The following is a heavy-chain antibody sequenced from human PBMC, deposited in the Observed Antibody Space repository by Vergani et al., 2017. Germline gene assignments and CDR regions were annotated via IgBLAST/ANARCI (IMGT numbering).Heavy chain of an antibody. Sequence: QVQLVQSGAEVKKPGSSVKVSCKASGGTFSSYAISWVRQAPGQGLEWMGGIIPIFGTANYAQKFQGRVTITADESTSTAYMELSSLRSEDTAVYYCAGEEEIYGFGTPRGAFDIWGQGTMVTVSS. V-gene: IGHV1-69*12. CDR3: AGEEEIYGFGTPRGAFDI. J-gene: IGHJ3*02. CDR1: GGTFSSYA. D-gene: IGHD3-10*01. CDR2: IIPIFGTA.